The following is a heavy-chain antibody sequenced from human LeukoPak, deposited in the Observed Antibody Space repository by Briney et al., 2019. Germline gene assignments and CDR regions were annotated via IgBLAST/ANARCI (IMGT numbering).Heavy chain of an antibody. CDR3: ARVRDPGIAVAGTEMNY. J-gene: IGHJ4*02. CDR2: ISAYNGNT. V-gene: IGHV1-18*01. CDR1: GYTFTSYG. D-gene: IGHD6-19*01. Sequence: ASVKVSCKASGYTFTSYGISWVRQAPGQGLEWMGWISAYNGNTNYAQKLQGRVTMTIDTSTSTAYMELRSLRSDDTAVYYCARVRDPGIAVAGTEMNYWGQGTLVTVSS.